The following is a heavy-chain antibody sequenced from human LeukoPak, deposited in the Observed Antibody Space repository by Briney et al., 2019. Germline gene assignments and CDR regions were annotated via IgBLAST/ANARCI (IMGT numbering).Heavy chain of an antibody. J-gene: IGHJ4*02. V-gene: IGHV1-46*01. Sequence: ASVKVSCKASGYTFASNYIHWVRQAPGQGLEWMGMIYPRDGSTSYAQKFQGRVTVTRDTSTSTVHMELSGLRSEDTAVYYCARDQEGFDYWGQGTLVTVSS. CDR2: IYPRDGST. CDR1: GYTFASNY. CDR3: ARDQEGFDY.